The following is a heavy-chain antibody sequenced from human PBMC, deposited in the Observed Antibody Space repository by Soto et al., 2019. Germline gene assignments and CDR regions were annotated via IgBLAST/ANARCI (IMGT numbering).Heavy chain of an antibody. J-gene: IGHJ4*02. CDR1: GFTFNTHW. CDR2: IYFDGITT. Sequence: PGGSLRLSCTASGFTFNTHWMHWVRQAPGKGLVWVSRIYFDGITTNYADSVKGRLTVSRDNAKNTVYLHVNTLRDEDTAVYYCARGGAMGLDYWGQGALVTVSS. CDR3: ARGGAMGLDY. V-gene: IGHV3-74*01. D-gene: IGHD1-26*01.